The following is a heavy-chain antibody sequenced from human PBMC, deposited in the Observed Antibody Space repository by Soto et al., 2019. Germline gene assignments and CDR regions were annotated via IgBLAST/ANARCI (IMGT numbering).Heavy chain of an antibody. Sequence: GGSLRLSCVASGFTFSSYAMSWVRQAPGKGLEWVSAISGSGGSKYYADSVKGRFTISRDNSKNTLYLQMNSLRAEDTAVYYCAAGSGFDYGMDVWGQGTTVTVSS. CDR1: GFTFSSYA. CDR3: AAGSGFDYGMDV. D-gene: IGHD6-19*01. V-gene: IGHV3-23*01. CDR2: ISGSGGSK. J-gene: IGHJ6*02.